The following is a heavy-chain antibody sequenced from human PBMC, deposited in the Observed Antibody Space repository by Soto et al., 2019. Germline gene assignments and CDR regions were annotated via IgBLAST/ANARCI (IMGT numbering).Heavy chain of an antibody. CDR2: TYYRSKWYN. D-gene: IGHD2-2*02. CDR3: ARAGCSSTSCYTYYYYGMDV. Sequence: SQTLSLTCAIPGDSVSSNSAAWNWIRRSPSRGLEWLGRTYYRSKWYNDYAVSVKSRITINPDTSKNQFSLQLNSVTPEDTAVYYCARAGCSSTSCYTYYYYGMDVWGQGTTVTVSS. J-gene: IGHJ6*02. V-gene: IGHV6-1*01. CDR1: GDSVSSNSAA.